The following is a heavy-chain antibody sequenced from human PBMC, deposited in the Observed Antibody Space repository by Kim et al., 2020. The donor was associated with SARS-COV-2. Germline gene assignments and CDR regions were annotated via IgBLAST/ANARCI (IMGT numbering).Heavy chain of an antibody. CDR1: GFAFDAYA. CDR3: ASLTTLATAGFSYFDY. Sequence: GGSLRLSCAATGFAFDAYAMHGVRQAPGKGLEWVSQSSGEGTRAFYADSVEGRFTISRDNSKNSLYLQMNSLRKEDTAFYHCASLTTLATAGFSYFDYWGQGTLVTVTS. CDR2: SSGEGTRA. D-gene: IGHD6-13*01. V-gene: IGHV3-43*02. J-gene: IGHJ4*02.